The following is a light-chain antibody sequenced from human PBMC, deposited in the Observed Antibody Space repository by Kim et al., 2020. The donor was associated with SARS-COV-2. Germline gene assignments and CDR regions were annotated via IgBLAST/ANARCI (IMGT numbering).Light chain of an antibody. CDR3: QAWDNSTVV. V-gene: IGLV3-1*01. J-gene: IGLJ2*01. Sequence: SYELTQPPSVSVSPGQTASITCSGDKLGDKYACWYQQKPGQSPVLVIYQDSKRPSGIPERFSGPNSGNTATLTISGTQAMDEADYYCQAWDNSTVVFGGG. CDR2: QDS. CDR1: KLGDKY.